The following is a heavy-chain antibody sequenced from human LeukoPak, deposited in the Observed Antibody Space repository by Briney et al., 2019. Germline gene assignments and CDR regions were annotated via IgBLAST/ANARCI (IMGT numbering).Heavy chain of an antibody. CDR2: IYYSGST. CDR3: ARKLPSIFYMDV. CDR1: GGSINSYY. V-gene: IGHV4-59*01. Sequence: SETLSLTCTVSGGSINSYYWSWIRQPPGKGLEWIGYIYYSGSTSYNPSLKSRVTISVDTSKNQFSLKLSSVTAADTAVYYCARKLPSIFYMDVWGKGTTVTVSS. D-gene: IGHD3-9*01. J-gene: IGHJ6*03.